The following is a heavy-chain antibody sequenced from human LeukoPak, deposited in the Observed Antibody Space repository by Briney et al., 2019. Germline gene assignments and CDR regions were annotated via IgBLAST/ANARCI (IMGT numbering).Heavy chain of an antibody. CDR1: GFILCIYA. J-gene: IGHJ4*02. V-gene: IGHV3-64D*06. D-gene: IGHD6-13*01. CDR3: VKAAGSWYGYFDY. CDR2: ISNTGGNT. Sequence: PGGSVTLLCSASGFILCIYAKHWVRQATGKGLEYVSNISNTGGNTNYADSVKGRFTISRDNSRHTVYLQMSSLRAEDTAVYYCVKAAGSWYGYFDYWGQGTLVTVSS.